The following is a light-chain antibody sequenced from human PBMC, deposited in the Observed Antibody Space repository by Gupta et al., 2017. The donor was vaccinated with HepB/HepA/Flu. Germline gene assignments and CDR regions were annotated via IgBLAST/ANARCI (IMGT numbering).Light chain of an antibody. J-gene: IGKJ4*01. CDR2: DGS. CDR3: QHSPPWPRLI. CDR1: QSVSRY. Sequence: EIVLTQSPDTLSLSPGETATLSCRASQSVSRYLGWYQQKLGQSPRLVIYDGSNRAAGTPARFTGGWSGPNFTLTINTLEPEDFAFYYCQHSPPWPRLIFGRGTKLE. V-gene: IGKV3-11*01.